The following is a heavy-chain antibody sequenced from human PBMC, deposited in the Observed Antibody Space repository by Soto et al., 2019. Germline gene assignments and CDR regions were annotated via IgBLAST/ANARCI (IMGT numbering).Heavy chain of an antibody. CDR3: ANRGVGTGYYYYMDV. CDR1: GFTFSSYA. CDR2: ISGSCTYT. Sequence: EVQLLESGGGLVQPGGSLRLSCAASGFTFSSYAMSWVRQAPGKGLEWVSAISGSCTYTYYADSVKGRFTISRDNSENTLYLQMNSLSVEDTAVYYCANRGVGTGYYYYMDVWGNGTTVTVSS. D-gene: IGHD1-1*01. J-gene: IGHJ6*03. V-gene: IGHV3-23*01.